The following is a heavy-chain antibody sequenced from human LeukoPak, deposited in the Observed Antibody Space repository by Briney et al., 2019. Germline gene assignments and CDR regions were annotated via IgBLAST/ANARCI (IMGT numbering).Heavy chain of an antibody. D-gene: IGHD1-26*01. Sequence: SETLSLTCTVSGGSISSYYWSWIRQPPGKGLEWIGYIYYSGSTNYNPSLKSRVTISVDTSKNQFSLKLSSVTAADTAVYYCARVRWELLGGAFDIWGQGTMVTVSS. CDR1: GGSISSYY. CDR3: ARVRWELLGGAFDI. V-gene: IGHV4-59*01. J-gene: IGHJ3*02. CDR2: IYYSGST.